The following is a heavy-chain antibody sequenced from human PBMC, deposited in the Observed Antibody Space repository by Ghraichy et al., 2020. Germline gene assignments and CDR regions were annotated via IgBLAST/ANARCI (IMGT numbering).Heavy chain of an antibody. J-gene: IGHJ4*02. CDR1: GGTFSSYA. Sequence: SVKVSCKASGGTFSSYAISWVRQAPGQGLEWMGRIIPILGIANYAQKFQGRVTITADKSTSTAYMELSSLRSEDTAVYYCARDLYQLLLEGGYYFDYWGQGTLVTVSS. V-gene: IGHV1-69*04. D-gene: IGHD2-2*01. CDR3: ARDLYQLLLEGGYYFDY. CDR2: IIPILGIA.